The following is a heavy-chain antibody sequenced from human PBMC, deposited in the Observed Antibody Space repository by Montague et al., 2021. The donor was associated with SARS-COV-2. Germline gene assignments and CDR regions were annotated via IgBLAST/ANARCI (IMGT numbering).Heavy chain of an antibody. Sequence: SETLSLTCAVYGGSFSGYYWTWIRQSPGKGLEWIAEINHSGTTNYNYNPSLKSRLTMSVDTSKNQFSLKLSSVTAADTAVFYCVRHRGYYQDISGDFDYWGQGTLVTVSS. CDR2: INHSGTTNY. J-gene: IGHJ4*02. V-gene: IGHV4-34*01. D-gene: IGHD3-22*01. CDR3: VRHRGYYQDISGDFDY. CDR1: GGSFSGYY.